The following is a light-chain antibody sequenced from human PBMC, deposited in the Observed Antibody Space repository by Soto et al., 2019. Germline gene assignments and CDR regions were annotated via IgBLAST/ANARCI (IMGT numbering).Light chain of an antibody. J-gene: IGLJ2*01. CDR1: SGYSNYK. CDR3: GADHGSGSNVVSGGV. Sequence: QLVLTQPPSASASLGASVTLTCTLSSGYSNYKVDWYQQRPGKGPRFVMRVGTGGIVGSKGDGIPDRFSVLGSGLNRYLTIKNIQEEDESDYHCGADHGSGSNVVSGGVFGGGTKLTVL. CDR2: VGTGGIVG. V-gene: IGLV9-49*01.